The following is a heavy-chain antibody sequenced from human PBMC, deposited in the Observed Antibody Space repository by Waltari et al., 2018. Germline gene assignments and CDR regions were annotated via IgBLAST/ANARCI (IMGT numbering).Heavy chain of an antibody. D-gene: IGHD5-12*01. CDR3: TRGGVGYGNFEY. J-gene: IGHJ4*02. CDR1: GFAFSSYW. V-gene: IGHV3-74*01. CDR2: IYTGAGDT. Sequence: EVQLVESGGDLVQPGGSLRLSCAASGFAFSSYWMHWVRQTPGKGLVWGSRIYTGAGDTYYADTVKGQFTISRDNAKNTLYLKMNSLRVEDTAVYYCTRGGVGYGNFEYWGLGTLVTVSS.